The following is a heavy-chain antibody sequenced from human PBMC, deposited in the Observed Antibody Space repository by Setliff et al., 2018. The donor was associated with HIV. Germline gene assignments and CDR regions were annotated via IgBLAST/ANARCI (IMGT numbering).Heavy chain of an antibody. J-gene: IGHJ2*01. V-gene: IGHV4-39*01. CDR1: GASIGSSTYY. CDR2: TYYSGST. D-gene: IGHD3-10*01. Sequence: PSETLSLTCTVSGASIGSSTYYWGCIRQPPGKGLEWIGSTYYSGSTYYNPSLKSRVTISRDTSKNHFSLKLSSVTAADTAIYYCARHPAEGSGSYAALKRYFDLWGRGTLVTVSS. CDR3: ARHPAEGSGSYAALKRYFDL.